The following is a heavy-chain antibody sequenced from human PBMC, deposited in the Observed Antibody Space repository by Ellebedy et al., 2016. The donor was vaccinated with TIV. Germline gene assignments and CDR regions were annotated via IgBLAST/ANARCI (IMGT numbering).Heavy chain of an antibody. D-gene: IGHD1-26*01. CDR3: ARAPFKWDYYFDY. V-gene: IGHV4-59*01. J-gene: IGHJ4*02. Sequence: MPSETLSLTCTVSGGSISSYYWSWIRQPPGKGLEWIGYIYYSGSTNYNPSLKSRVTISVDTSKNQFSLKLSSVTAADTAVYYCARAPFKWDYYFDYWGQGTLVTVSS. CDR2: IYYSGST. CDR1: GGSISSYY.